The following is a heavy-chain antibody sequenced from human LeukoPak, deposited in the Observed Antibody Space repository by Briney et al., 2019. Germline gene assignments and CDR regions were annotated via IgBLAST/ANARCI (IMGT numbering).Heavy chain of an antibody. V-gene: IGHV4-39*01. CDR2: IYYSGST. J-gene: IGHJ4*02. D-gene: IGHD4-11*01. Sequence: PSETLSLTCTVSGGSISSSNYYWAWIRQPPGKGLEWIGSIYYSGSTYYNPSLKSRVTISVDTSKNHFSLKLSSVTAADTAVYYCARRGNSNSSNRFDYWGQGTLVTVSS. CDR1: GGSISSSNYY. CDR3: ARRGNSNSSNRFDY.